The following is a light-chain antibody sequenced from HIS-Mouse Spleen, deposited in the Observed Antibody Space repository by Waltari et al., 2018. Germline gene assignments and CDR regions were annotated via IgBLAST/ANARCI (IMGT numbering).Light chain of an antibody. CDR1: NIGSKN. V-gene: IGLV3-9*01. Sequence: SYELTQPLSVSVALGQTARITCGGNNIGSKNVPWNQQKPGQAPVLVIYNRPSGIPERFSGSNSGNTANLTISRAQAGDEADYYCRVWDSSTVVFGGGTKLTVL. CDR3: RVWDSSTVV. J-gene: IGLJ2*01.